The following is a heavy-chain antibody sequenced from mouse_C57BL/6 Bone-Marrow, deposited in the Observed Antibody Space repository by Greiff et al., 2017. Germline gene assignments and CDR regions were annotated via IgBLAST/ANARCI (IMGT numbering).Heavy chain of an antibody. V-gene: IGHV1-81*01. CDR3: ARDDGYPLYYYAMDY. CDR2: IYPRSGNT. CDR1: GYTFTSSG. D-gene: IGHD2-3*01. Sequence: VKLMESGAELARPGASVTLSCKASGYTFTSSGISWVKQRTGQGLEWIGEIYPRSGNTYYNEKFKGKATLTADKSSSTAYMELRSLTSEDSAVYFCARDDGYPLYYYAMDYWGQGTSVTVSS. J-gene: IGHJ4*01.